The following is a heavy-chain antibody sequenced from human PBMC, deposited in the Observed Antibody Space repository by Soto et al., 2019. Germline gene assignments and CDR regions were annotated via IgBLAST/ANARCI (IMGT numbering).Heavy chain of an antibody. CDR1: GYTFTSYD. J-gene: IGHJ3*02. V-gene: IGHV1-8*01. CDR2: MNTNSGNT. CDR3: ARDRRRAQYPEDAPDI. Sequence: ASVKVSCKASGYTFTSYDINWVRQATGQGLEWMGWMNTNSGNTGYAQKFQGRVSMTTDTSMNTAYMELSSLTSDDTAVYFCARDRRRAQYPEDAPDIWGQGTKVTVS.